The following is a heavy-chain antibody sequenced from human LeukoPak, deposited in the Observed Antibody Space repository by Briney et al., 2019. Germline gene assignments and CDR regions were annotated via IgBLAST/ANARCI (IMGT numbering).Heavy chain of an antibody. V-gene: IGHV3-7*01. CDR1: GFTFSHNW. CDR2: IKHDGSDK. CDR3: ARHSMYSKSSGYNL. J-gene: IGHJ1*01. D-gene: IGHD6-19*01. Sequence: PGGSLRLSCVASGFTFSHNWMTWVRQAPGKGLELVANIKHDGSDKYYVDSVEGRFTISRDNAKNSLFLQMNSLRVEDTAMYYCARHSMYSKSSGYNLWGQGTLVTVSS.